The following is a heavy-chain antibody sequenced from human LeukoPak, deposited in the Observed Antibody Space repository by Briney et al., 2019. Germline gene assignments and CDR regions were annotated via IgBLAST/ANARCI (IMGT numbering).Heavy chain of an antibody. CDR3: ARDASGSASYCYYGMDV. CDR1: GFTFNNYA. Sequence: GGSLRLSCAASGFTFNNYALHWVRQAPGKGLEWLAVISYDGSNQYYADSVRGRFTISRDNSKNTLSVQMNSLRAEDTAVYFCARDASGSASYCYYGMDVWGRGTTVTVSS. V-gene: IGHV3-30*04. CDR2: ISYDGSNQ. J-gene: IGHJ6*02. D-gene: IGHD3-10*01.